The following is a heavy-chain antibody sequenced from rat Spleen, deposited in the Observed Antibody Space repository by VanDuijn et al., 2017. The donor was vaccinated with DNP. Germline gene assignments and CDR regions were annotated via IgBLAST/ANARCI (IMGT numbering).Heavy chain of an antibody. V-gene: IGHV5-31*01. CDR1: GFTFNNYW. D-gene: IGHD1-10*01. Sequence: EVQLVESGGDLVQPGRSLKLSCVASGFTFNNYWMTWIRQVPGEGLEWVASISSSGGSTYYPDSVKGRFTISRDNAKSTLYLQMDSLRSEDTATYYCASLNNYNWFAYWGQGTLVTVSS. J-gene: IGHJ3*01. CDR2: ISSSGGST. CDR3: ASLNNYNWFAY.